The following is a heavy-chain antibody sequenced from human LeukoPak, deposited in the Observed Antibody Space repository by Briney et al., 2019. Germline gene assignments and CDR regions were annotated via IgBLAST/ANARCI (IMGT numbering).Heavy chain of an antibody. Sequence: SVKVSCKASGGTFSSYAISWVRQAPGQGLDWMGRIIPIFGTANYAQKFQGRVTITTDESTSTAYMELSSLRSEDTAVYYCAMSLDIVVVVAAKPNAFDIWGQGTMVTVSS. J-gene: IGHJ3*02. D-gene: IGHD2-15*01. V-gene: IGHV1-69*05. CDR1: GGTFSSYA. CDR3: AMSLDIVVVVAAKPNAFDI. CDR2: IIPIFGTA.